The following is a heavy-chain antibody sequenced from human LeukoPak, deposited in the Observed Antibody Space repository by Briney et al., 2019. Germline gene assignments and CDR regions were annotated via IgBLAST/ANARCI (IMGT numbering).Heavy chain of an antibody. Sequence: ASVKVSCKASGYTFTSYYMHWVRQAPGQGLEWMGIINPSGGSTSYAQKFQGRVTMTRDMSTSTVYMELSSLRSEDTAMYYCARDRGIGSTSGQGVYYFDYWGQGTLVTVSS. CDR2: INPSGGST. V-gene: IGHV1-46*01. J-gene: IGHJ4*02. CDR1: GYTFTSYY. CDR3: ARDRGIGSTSGQGVYYFDY. D-gene: IGHD2-2*01.